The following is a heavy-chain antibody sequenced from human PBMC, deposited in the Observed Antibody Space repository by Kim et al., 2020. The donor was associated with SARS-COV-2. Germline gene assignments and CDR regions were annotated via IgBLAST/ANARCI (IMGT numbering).Heavy chain of an antibody. J-gene: IGHJ5*02. V-gene: IGHV3-23*01. Sequence: ADSVKGRFPSSRDNDKNTLYMQMNSLGAGDTAVYYCAKVERGWFGVLSPWGQGTLVTVSS. D-gene: IGHD3-10*01. CDR3: AKVERGWFGVLSP.